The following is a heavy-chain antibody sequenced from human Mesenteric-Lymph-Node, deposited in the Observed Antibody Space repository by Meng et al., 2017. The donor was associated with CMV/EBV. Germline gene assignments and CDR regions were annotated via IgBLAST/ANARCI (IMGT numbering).Heavy chain of an antibody. V-gene: IGHV3-23*03. CDR1: GFSVTDYF. CDR2: SYRRDGGT. Sequence: GGSLRLSCEASGFSVTDYFLSWIRQAPGKGLEWVSVSYRRDGGTYYAASVKGRFIMSRDNSKNTVYLQMNSLRAEDTAVYYCAKDLRAMDVWGQGTTVTVSS. CDR3: AKDLRAMDV. J-gene: IGHJ6*02.